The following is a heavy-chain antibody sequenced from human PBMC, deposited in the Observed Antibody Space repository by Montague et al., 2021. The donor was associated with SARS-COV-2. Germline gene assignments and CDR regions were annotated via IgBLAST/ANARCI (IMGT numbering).Heavy chain of an antibody. D-gene: IGHD3-10*01. J-gene: IGHJ3*02. V-gene: IGHV4-39*01. CDR2: IYHSGGT. CDR1: GGSISSDTFY. CDR3: ASRPGTFGAAFDI. Sequence: SETLSLTRTVSGGSISSDTFYWGWLHQPPGKGLEWIGHIYHSGGTYNGPSLKRRFSISVDTSKNQFSLKLTSVTAADTAVYYCASRPGTFGAAFDIWGLGTMVTVSS.